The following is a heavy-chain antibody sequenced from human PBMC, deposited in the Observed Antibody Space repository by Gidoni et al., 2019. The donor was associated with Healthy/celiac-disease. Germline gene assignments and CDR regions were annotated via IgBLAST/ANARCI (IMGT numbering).Heavy chain of an antibody. CDR1: GCSLSSSRYY. Sequence: QLQLQESGPGLVKPSETLSLTCPVSGCSLSSSRYYWGWIRQPPGKGLEWIGSSYYSGSTYYNPCLKSRVTISVDTSKNQYSLKLSSVTAADTAVYYCARGGIVVVPAANFDYWGQGTLVTVSS. CDR2: SYYSGST. V-gene: IGHV4-39*07. J-gene: IGHJ4*02. D-gene: IGHD2-2*01. CDR3: ARGGIVVVPAANFDY.